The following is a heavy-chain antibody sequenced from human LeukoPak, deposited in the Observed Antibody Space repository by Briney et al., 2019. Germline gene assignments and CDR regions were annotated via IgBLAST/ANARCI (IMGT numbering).Heavy chain of an antibody. V-gene: IGHV4-59*01. CDR3: ARGRYSSSWPSTFDP. J-gene: IGHJ5*02. Sequence: PSETLSLTCTVSGGSISSYYWSWIRQPPGKGLEWIGYIYYSGSTNYNPSLKSRVTISVDTSKNQFSLKLSSVTAADTAVYYCARGRYSSSWPSTFDPWGQGTLVTVSS. D-gene: IGHD6-13*01. CDR1: GGSISSYY. CDR2: IYYSGST.